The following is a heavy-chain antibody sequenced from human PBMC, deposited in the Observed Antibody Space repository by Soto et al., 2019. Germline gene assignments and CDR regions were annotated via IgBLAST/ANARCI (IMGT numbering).Heavy chain of an antibody. V-gene: IGHV3-48*02. CDR3: ARDPITIFGVVIGLGDDYGMDV. J-gene: IGHJ6*02. CDR2: ISSSSSTI. D-gene: IGHD3-3*01. Sequence: GGSLRLSCAASGFTFSSYSMNWVRQAPGKGLEWVSYISSSSSTIYYADSVKGRFTISRDNAKNSLYLQMNSLRDEDTAVYYCARDPITIFGVVIGLGDDYGMDVWGQGTTVIVSS. CDR1: GFTFSSYS.